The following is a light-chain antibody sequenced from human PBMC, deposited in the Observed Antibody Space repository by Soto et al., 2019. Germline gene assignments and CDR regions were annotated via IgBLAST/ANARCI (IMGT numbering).Light chain of an antibody. J-gene: IGLJ1*01. V-gene: IGLV2-23*01. Sequence: QSVLTQPASVSGSPGQSITISCTGTSSDVGNYDLVSWYQQLPGKAPKFILYEGSKRPSGVSNRFSGSKSGNTASLTISGLQAEDEADYYCCSSGGSPTYVFGTGTKVTVL. CDR1: SSDVGNYDL. CDR2: EGS. CDR3: CSSGGSPTYV.